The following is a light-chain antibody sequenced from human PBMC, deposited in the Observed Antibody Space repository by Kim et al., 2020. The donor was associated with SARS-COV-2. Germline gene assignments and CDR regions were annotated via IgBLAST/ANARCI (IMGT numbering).Light chain of an antibody. CDR2: SDH. CDR1: NIGSKG. J-gene: IGLJ2*01. CDR3: QVWDSSSDLRV. Sequence: PGKTARIPCGGDNIGSKGVHWYQQRPGQAPVLVIYSDHDRPSGIPERFSGSNSGNMATLTISRVEAGDEADYFCQVWDSSSDLRVFGGGTKVTVL. V-gene: IGLV3-21*04.